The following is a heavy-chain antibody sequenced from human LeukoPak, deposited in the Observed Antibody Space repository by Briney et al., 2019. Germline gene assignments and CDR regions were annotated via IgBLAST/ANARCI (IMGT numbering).Heavy chain of an antibody. V-gene: IGHV4-4*07. J-gene: IGHJ4*02. CDR1: GGSISSYY. CDR3: ARDSESSGWYKY. Sequence: SETLSLTCTVSGGSISSYYWSWIRQPAGKGLEWIGRIYTSGSTNYNPFLKSRVTMSVDTSKNQFSLKLSSVTAADTAVYYCARDSESSGWYKYWGQGTLVTVSS. D-gene: IGHD6-19*01. CDR2: IYTSGST.